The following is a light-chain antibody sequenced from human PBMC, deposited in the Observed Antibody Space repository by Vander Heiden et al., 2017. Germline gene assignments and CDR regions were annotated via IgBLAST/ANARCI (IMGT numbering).Light chain of an antibody. CDR3: QSADSSGTYV. CDR2: KDS. V-gene: IGLV3-25*03. Sequence: SYELTQPPSVSVSPGQTARITCSGDALPKQYVYWYQKKPGQAPVVVIYKDSERPSGIPERFSGSSSGTTVTLTISGVQAEDEADYYCQSADSSGTYVFGTETKVTVL. CDR1: ALPKQY. J-gene: IGLJ1*01.